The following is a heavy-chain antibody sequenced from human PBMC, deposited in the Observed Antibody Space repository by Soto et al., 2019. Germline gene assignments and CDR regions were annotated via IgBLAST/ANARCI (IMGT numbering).Heavy chain of an antibody. CDR1: GFTFSSYG. CDR3: ARVRYCSGGSCYDAMDV. J-gene: IGHJ6*04. D-gene: IGHD2-15*01. CDR2: IWYDGRNK. Sequence: QVLVVESGGGVVQPGRSLRLSCAASGFTFSSYGMHWVRQAPGKGLEWVAVIWYDGRNKYYADSVKGRFTISRDNSKNTLFLQMNSLRVEDTAVYYCARVRYCSGGSCYDAMDVWGKGTTVTVSS. V-gene: IGHV3-33*01.